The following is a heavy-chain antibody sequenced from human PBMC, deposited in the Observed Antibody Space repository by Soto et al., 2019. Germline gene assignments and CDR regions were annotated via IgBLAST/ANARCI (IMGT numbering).Heavy chain of an antibody. CDR3: ARANYYDSSGYYSPFFDY. J-gene: IGHJ4*02. CDR2: ISSSSSYI. Sequence: GGSLRLSCAASGLTFTSHAMNWVRQAPGKGLEWVSSISSSSSYIYYADSVKGRFTISRDNSKNTLYLQMNSLRAEDTAVYYCARANYYDSSGYYSPFFDYWGQGTLVTVSS. CDR1: GLTFTSHA. D-gene: IGHD3-22*01. V-gene: IGHV3-21*01.